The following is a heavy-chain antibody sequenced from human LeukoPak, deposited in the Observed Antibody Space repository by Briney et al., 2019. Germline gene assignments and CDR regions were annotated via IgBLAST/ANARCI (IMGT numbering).Heavy chain of an antibody. D-gene: IGHD4-17*01. CDR3: AKVRDSGTVTGRFDN. CDR2: ISGGVGNT. V-gene: IGHV3-23*01. Sequence: GGSLRLSCAASGSTFSNYALSSARQAPGEGLEWVSGISGGVGNTYYAHSRDRRFTISKDKSKNTLYLQMDSLRAEDTAVYYCAKVRDSGTVTGRFDNWGQGTMVTVSS. J-gene: IGHJ5*02. CDR1: GSTFSNYA.